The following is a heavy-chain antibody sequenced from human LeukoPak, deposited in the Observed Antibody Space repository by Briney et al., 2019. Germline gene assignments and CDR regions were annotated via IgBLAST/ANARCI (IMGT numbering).Heavy chain of an antibody. J-gene: IGHJ3*01. CDR2: SSSDGTTV. Sequence: GGSLRLSCVDSGFTLSTSEINWVRQAPGKGLEWLSYSSSDGTTVYYADSVKGRFTISRDNAKNSLYLQLNSLSGDDTAVYYCTSAFRWGQGTIVTVSS. CDR3: TSAFR. CDR1: GFTLSTSE. D-gene: IGHD2-21*01. V-gene: IGHV3-48*03.